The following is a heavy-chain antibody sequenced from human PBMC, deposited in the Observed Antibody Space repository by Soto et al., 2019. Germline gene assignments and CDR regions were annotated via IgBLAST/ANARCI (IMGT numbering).Heavy chain of an antibody. V-gene: IGHV3-30*03. J-gene: IGHJ4*02. Sequence: QVQLVESGGGVVQPGRSLRLSCAASGFTFSSYGMHWVRQAPGKGLEWVAVISYDGSNKYYADSVKGRFTISRDNSKNTLYLQMNSLRAEDTAVYYCAPAVVGAGYYFDYWGQGTLVTVSS. D-gene: IGHD1-26*01. CDR1: GFTFSSYG. CDR2: ISYDGSNK. CDR3: APAVVGAGYYFDY.